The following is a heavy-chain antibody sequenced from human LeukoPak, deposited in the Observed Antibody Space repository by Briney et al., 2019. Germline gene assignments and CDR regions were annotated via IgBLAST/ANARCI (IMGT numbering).Heavy chain of an antibody. CDR2: ISAYNGNT. J-gene: IGHJ6*03. Sequence: ASVKVSCKASGYTFTSYGISWVRQAPGQGLEWMGWISAYNGNTNYAQKLQGRVTMTTDTSTSTAYMELRSLRSDDTVVYYCARDRYSGYDFYYYYYMDVWGKGTTVTVSS. D-gene: IGHD5-12*01. CDR3: ARDRYSGYDFYYYYYMDV. V-gene: IGHV1-18*01. CDR1: GYTFTSYG.